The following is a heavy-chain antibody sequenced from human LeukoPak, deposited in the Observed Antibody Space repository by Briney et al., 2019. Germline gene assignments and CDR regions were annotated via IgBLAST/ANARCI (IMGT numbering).Heavy chain of an antibody. CDR2: IKEDGSEK. CDR3: ASGRQLGS. Sequence: GGSLRVSCAASGFTFSNYWMSCVRQAPGKGLEWVANIKEDGSEKYYVDSVKGRFTISRDNARNSLYLQMNSLRAEDTAVYYCASGRQLGSWGQGTLVTVSS. J-gene: IGHJ5*02. V-gene: IGHV3-7*01. D-gene: IGHD6-13*01. CDR1: GFTFSNYW.